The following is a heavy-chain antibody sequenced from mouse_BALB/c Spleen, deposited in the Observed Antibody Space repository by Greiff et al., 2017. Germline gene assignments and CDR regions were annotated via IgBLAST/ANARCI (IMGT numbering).Heavy chain of an antibody. V-gene: IGHV2-4-1*01. Sequence: QVQLQQSGPGLVQPSQSLSITCTVSGFSLTSYGVHWVRQSPGKGLEWLGVIWSGGSTDYNAAFISRLSISKDNSTSQVFFKMNSLQADDTAIYHCAKYYYGSGGFAYWGQGTLVTVAA. CDR1: GFSLTSYG. CDR3: AKYYYGSGGFAY. CDR2: IWSGGST. J-gene: IGHJ3*01. D-gene: IGHD1-1*01.